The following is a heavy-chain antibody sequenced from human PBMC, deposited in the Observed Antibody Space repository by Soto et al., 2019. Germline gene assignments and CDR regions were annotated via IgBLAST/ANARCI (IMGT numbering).Heavy chain of an antibody. CDR1: GYSFTSYW. Sequence: GESLKISCKGSGYSFTSYWIGWVRQMPGKGLEWMGIIYPGDSDTRYSPSFQGQVTISADKSISTAYLQWSSLKASDTAMYYCARHQLQRDYYYGMDVWGQGTTVTVSS. J-gene: IGHJ6*02. D-gene: IGHD1-26*01. V-gene: IGHV5-51*01. CDR3: ARHQLQRDYYYGMDV. CDR2: IYPGDSDT.